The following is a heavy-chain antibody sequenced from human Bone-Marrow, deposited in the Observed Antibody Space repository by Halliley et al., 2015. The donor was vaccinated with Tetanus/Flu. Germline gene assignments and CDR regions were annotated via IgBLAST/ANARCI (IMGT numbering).Heavy chain of an antibody. J-gene: IGHJ5*02. CDR2: FYSWDNT. V-gene: IGHV4-4*08. Sequence: GYFYSWDNTDSNPPLKSRVTISGDTSRNQISLSLTSVTTADTAIYYCARNGLGYHDHVDWFDPWGQGTLVLVSS. D-gene: IGHD3-9*01. CDR3: ARNGLGYHDHVDWFDP.